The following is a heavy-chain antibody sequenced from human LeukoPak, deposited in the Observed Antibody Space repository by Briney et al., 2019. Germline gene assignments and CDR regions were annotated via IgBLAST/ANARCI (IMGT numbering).Heavy chain of an antibody. J-gene: IGHJ4*02. CDR3: ARHEVVGAVDY. V-gene: IGHV4-39*07. D-gene: IGHD1-26*01. Sequence: SETLSLTCTVSGGSISSSSYYWGWIRQPPGKGLEWIGSIYYSGSTYYNPSLKSRVTISVDTSKNQFSLKLSSVTAADTAVYYCARHEVVGAVDYWGQGTLVTVSS. CDR2: IYYSGST. CDR1: GGSISSSSYY.